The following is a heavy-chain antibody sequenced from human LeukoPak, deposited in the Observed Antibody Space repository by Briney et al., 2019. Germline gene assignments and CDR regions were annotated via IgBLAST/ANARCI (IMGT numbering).Heavy chain of an antibody. Sequence: SETLSLTCTVSGGSISSSSYYWGWIRQAPGKGLEWIGSIYYSGSTYYNPSLKSRVTISVDTSKNQFSLKLSSVTAADTAVYYCARISGSYTPAYYYYGMDVWGQGTTVTVSS. V-gene: IGHV4-39*07. CDR1: GGSISSSSYY. J-gene: IGHJ6*02. CDR3: ARISGSYTPAYYYYGMDV. CDR2: IYYSGST. D-gene: IGHD1-26*01.